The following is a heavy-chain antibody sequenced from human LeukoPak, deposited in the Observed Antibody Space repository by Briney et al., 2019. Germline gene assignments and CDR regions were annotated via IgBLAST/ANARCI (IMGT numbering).Heavy chain of an antibody. V-gene: IGHV1-18*01. CDR3: ARDCSGGSCSSDKYYFYALEV. J-gene: IGHJ6*02. D-gene: IGHD2-15*01. Sequence: ASVKVSCKASGYSFITYGISWVRQAPGQWLEWLGWISPYSGDTKNAQKVQDRLILTTDTSTSTAYLELRSLRSDDTAQYFCARDCSGGSCSSDKYYFYALEVWGQGTAVTVSS. CDR1: GYSFITYG. CDR2: ISPYSGDT.